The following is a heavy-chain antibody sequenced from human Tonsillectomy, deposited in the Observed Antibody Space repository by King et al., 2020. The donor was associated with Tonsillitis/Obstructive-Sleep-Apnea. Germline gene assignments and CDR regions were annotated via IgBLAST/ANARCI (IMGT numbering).Heavy chain of an antibody. CDR1: GFTFSRHG. Sequence: VQLVESGGGVVQPGRSLRLSCAVSGFTFSRHGMHWVRQAPGKGLEWVALIWDDGTNQFYSDSVKGRFTISRDNFKNMLYLQMNSLRAEDTSVYYCARDSKDPVLHYSLDFWGQGTLVTVSS. CDR3: ARDSKDPVLHYSLDF. CDR2: IWDDGTNQ. V-gene: IGHV3-33*01. J-gene: IGHJ4*02. D-gene: IGHD2-8*01.